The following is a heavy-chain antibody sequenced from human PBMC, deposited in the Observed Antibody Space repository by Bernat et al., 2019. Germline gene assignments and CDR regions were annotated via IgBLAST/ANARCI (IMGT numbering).Heavy chain of an antibody. CDR3: ARDGSYGDYAFDY. V-gene: IGHV3-23*03. Sequence: EVQLLESGGGLVQPGGSLRLSCAASGFTFSSYAMSWVRQAPGKGLEWVSVIYSGGSTYYADSVKGRFTISRDNSKNTLYLQMNSLRAEDTAVYYCARDGSYGDYAFDYWGQGTLVTVSS. CDR2: IYSGGST. CDR1: GFTFSSYA. J-gene: IGHJ4*02. D-gene: IGHD4-17*01.